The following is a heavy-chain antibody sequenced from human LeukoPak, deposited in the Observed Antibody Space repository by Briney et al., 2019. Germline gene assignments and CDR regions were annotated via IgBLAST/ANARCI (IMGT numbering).Heavy chain of an antibody. Sequence: SVKVSCKASGGTFSNYTISWVRQAPGQGLEWMGRTIPILGIANYAQKFQGRVTITADKSTSTAYMELSSLRSEDTAVYYCARLGGGNDYWGQGTLVTVSS. V-gene: IGHV1-69*02. CDR3: ARLGGGNDY. CDR1: GGTFSNYT. CDR2: TIPILGIA. J-gene: IGHJ4*02. D-gene: IGHD4-23*01.